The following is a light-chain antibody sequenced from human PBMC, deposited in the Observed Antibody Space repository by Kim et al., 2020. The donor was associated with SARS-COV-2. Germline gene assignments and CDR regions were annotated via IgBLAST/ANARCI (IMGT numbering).Light chain of an antibody. J-gene: IGKJ3*01. V-gene: IGKV4-1*01. CDR2: WAS. Sequence: ATINCKSSQSVLYSSNNKNYLAWYQQKPGQPPKLLIYWASTRESGVPDRFSGSGSGTDFTLTISSLQAEDVAAYYCQQYYSTPFTFGPGTKVDIK. CDR1: QSVLYSSNNKNY. CDR3: QQYYSTPFT.